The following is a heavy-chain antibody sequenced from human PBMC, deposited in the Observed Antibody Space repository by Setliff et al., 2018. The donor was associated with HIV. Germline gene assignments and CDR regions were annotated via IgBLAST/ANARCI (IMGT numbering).Heavy chain of an antibody. Sequence: GGSLRLSCAASGFTFSSHSMNWVRQAPGKGLEWVSYISSSTNTIYYADSLKGRFTISRDNAKNSLYLQMNSLRAEDTAVYYCARDLVVIPQPMGLHDAFDIWGQGTMVTVSS. D-gene: IGHD2-15*01. J-gene: IGHJ3*02. CDR2: ISSSTNTI. CDR1: GFTFSSHS. CDR3: ARDLVVIPQPMGLHDAFDI. V-gene: IGHV3-48*04.